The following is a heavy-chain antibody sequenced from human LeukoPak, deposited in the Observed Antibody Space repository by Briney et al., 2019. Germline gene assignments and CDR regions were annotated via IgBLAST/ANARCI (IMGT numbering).Heavy chain of an antibody. D-gene: IGHD2-21*02. V-gene: IGHV3-9*01. CDR3: ARSHIVVVTAHDAFDI. J-gene: IGHJ3*02. Sequence: GGSLRLSCAASGFTFDDYAMHWVRQAPGKGLEWVSGISWNSGSIGYADPVKGRFTISRDNAKNSLYLQMNSLRAEDTAVYYCARSHIVVVTAHDAFDIWGQGTMVTVSS. CDR1: GFTFDDYA. CDR2: ISWNSGSI.